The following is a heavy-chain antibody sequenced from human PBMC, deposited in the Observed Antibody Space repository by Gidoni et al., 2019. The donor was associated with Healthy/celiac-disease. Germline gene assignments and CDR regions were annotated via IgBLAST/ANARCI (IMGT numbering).Heavy chain of an antibody. Sequence: QVQLVESGGGVVQPGRSLRLSCAASGFTFSSYGMHWVRQAPGKGLEWVAVISDDGSNKYYADSVKGRFTISRDNSKNTLYLQMNSLRAEDTAVYYCAKDRFFYDSSGLFDYWGQGTLVTVSS. D-gene: IGHD3-22*01. CDR3: AKDRFFYDSSGLFDY. J-gene: IGHJ4*02. V-gene: IGHV3-30*18. CDR1: GFTFSSYG. CDR2: ISDDGSNK.